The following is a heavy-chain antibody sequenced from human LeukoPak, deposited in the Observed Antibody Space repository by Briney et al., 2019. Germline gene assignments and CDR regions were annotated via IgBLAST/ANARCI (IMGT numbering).Heavy chain of an antibody. Sequence: GRSLRLSCAASGFTFSSYGMHWVRQAPGKGLEWVAVISYDGSNKYYADSVKGRFTISRDNSKNTLYLQMNSLRAEDTAVYYCARGIQIWFKDYWGQGTLVTVSS. V-gene: IGHV3-30*03. CDR3: ARGIQIWFKDY. CDR1: GFTFSSYG. J-gene: IGHJ4*02. CDR2: ISYDGSNK. D-gene: IGHD5-18*01.